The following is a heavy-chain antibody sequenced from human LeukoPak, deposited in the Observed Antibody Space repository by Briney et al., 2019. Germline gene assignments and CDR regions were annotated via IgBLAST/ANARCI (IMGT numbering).Heavy chain of an antibody. Sequence: GGSLRLSCAPSGFTSSSYSMNWVRQAPGKGLEWVSYICSSSSYIYYAYLVKGRFTISRDNAKDSLYLQMNSLRAEDTAVYYCARDLLLWFGELSGDSDYWGQGTLVTVSS. CDR1: GFTSSSYS. V-gene: IGHV3-21*01. CDR2: ICSSSSYI. D-gene: IGHD3-10*01. CDR3: ARDLLLWFGELSGDSDY. J-gene: IGHJ4*02.